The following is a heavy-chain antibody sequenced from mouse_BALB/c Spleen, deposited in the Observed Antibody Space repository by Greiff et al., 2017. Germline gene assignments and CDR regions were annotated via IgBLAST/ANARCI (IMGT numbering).Heavy chain of an antibody. CDR1: GDSITSGY. V-gene: IGHV3-8*02. CDR3: ARYRDDYDWFAY. CDR2: ISYSGST. J-gene: IGHJ3*01. D-gene: IGHD2-4*01. Sequence: EVKLMESGPSLVKPSQTLSLTCSVTGDSITSGYWNWIRKFPGNKLEYMGYISYSGSTYYNPSLKSRISITRDTSKNQYYLQLNSVTTEDTATYYCARYRDDYDWFAYWGQGTLVTVSA.